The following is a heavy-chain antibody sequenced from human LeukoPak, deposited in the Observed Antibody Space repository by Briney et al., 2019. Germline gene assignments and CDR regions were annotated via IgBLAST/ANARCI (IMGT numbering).Heavy chain of an antibody. J-gene: IGHJ4*02. CDR2: IYPGDSDT. CDR1: GYNFTNYW. D-gene: IGHD6-13*01. V-gene: IGHV5-51*01. Sequence: KVGESLKISCKGSGYNFTNYWIGWVRQMPGKGLEWMGIIYPGDSDTRYSPSFQGQVTISADKSISTAYLQWSSLKASDTAMYYCASHSSSWYYFDYWGQGTLVTVSS. CDR3: ASHSSSWYYFDY.